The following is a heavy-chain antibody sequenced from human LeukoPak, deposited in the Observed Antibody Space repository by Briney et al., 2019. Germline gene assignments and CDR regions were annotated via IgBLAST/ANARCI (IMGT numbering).Heavy chain of an antibody. CDR2: IWYDGSNK. Sequence: GGSLRLSCAASGFTFSSYGMHWVRQAPGKGLEWVAVIWYDGSNKYYADSVKGRFTISRDNSKNTLYLQMNSLRAEDTAVYYCARGVSTWELPTHRRYYFDYWGQGTLVTVSS. J-gene: IGHJ4*02. V-gene: IGHV3-33*01. D-gene: IGHD1-26*01. CDR1: GFTFSSYG. CDR3: ARGVSTWELPTHRRYYFDY.